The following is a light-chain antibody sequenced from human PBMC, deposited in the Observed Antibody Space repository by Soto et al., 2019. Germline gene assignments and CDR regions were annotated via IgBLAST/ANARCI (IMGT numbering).Light chain of an antibody. CDR3: QQYYSYPSIT. J-gene: IGKJ5*01. CDR2: AAS. V-gene: IGKV1-8*01. Sequence: AIRMTRSPSSLSASTGDRVTITCRASQGISSYLAWYQQKPGKAPKLLIYAASTLQSGVPSRFSGSGSGTDFTLTISCLQSEDFATYYCQQYYSYPSITFGQGTRLEIK. CDR1: QGISSY.